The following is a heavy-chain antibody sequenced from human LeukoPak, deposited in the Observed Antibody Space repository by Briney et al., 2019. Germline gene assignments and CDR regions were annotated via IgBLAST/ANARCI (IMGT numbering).Heavy chain of an antibody. CDR2: ISYAGDDGSNI. J-gene: IGHJ4*02. D-gene: IGHD5-12*01. Sequence: GGSLRLSCAASGFIFSSHAMHWVRQAPGKGLEWVAVISYAGDDGSNIYYADSVKGRFTISRDNSKSTLYLQMNSLRAEDTAVYYCARGAGGLRLWYFDYWGQGTLVTVSS. V-gene: IGHV3-30*03. CDR3: ARGAGGLRLWYFDY. CDR1: GFIFSSHA.